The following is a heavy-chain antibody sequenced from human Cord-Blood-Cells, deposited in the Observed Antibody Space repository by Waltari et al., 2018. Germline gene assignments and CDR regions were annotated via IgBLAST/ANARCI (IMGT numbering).Heavy chain of an antibody. J-gene: IGHJ4*02. D-gene: IGHD3-22*01. CDR2: IYHSGST. Sequence: QVQLQESGPGLVKPSETLSLTCAVSGYSISSGYYWGWIRQPPGKGLEWIGSIYHSGSTYYNPSLKSRVTISVDTSKNQFSLKLSSVTAADTAVYYCASVDSSGFDYWGLGTLVTVSS. CDR3: ASVDSSGFDY. V-gene: IGHV4-38-2*01. CDR1: GYSISSGYY.